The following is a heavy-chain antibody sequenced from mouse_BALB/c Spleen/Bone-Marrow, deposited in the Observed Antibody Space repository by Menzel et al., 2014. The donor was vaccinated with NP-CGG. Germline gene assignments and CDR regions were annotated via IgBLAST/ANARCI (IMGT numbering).Heavy chain of an antibody. CDR2: ILPGSRST. Sequence: QVQLQQSGAELMKPGASVKISCKATGYTFSNYWIEWVKQRPGHGLEWIGEILPGSRSTDYNENFKGKATFTADTSSNTAYMQLSSLTSENSAVYYCARGNYRYAGERAFAYWGQGTLVTVSA. V-gene: IGHV1-9*01. CDR3: ARGNYRYAGERAFAY. CDR1: GYTFSNYW. D-gene: IGHD2-14*01. J-gene: IGHJ3*01.